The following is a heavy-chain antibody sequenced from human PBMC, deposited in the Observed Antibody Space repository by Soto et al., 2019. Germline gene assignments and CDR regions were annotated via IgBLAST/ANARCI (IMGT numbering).Heavy chain of an antibody. J-gene: IGHJ4*02. Sequence: PGGSLRLSCAASGFTFSSYGMHWVRQAPGKGLEWVAVISYDGSNKYYADSVKGRFTISRDNSKNTLYLQMNSLRAEDTAVYYCAKDTPIVKWGQGTLVTVSS. CDR2: ISYDGSNK. CDR1: GFTFSSYG. CDR3: AKDTPIVK. D-gene: IGHD4-4*01. V-gene: IGHV3-30*18.